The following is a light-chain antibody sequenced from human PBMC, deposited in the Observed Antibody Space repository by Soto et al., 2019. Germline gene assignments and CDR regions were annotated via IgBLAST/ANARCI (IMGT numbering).Light chain of an antibody. CDR3: QQSYSTPRT. CDR1: QDISNY. J-gene: IGKJ5*01. Sequence: DIQMTQSPSSLSASVGDRVTITFQASQDISNYLNWYQQKPGKAPKLLIYAASSLQSGVPSRFSGSGSGTDFTLTISSLQPEDFATYYCQQSYSTPRTFAQGTRLAIK. V-gene: IGKV1-39*01. CDR2: AAS.